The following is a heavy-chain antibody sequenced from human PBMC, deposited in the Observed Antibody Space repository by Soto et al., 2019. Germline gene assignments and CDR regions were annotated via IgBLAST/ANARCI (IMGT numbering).Heavy chain of an antibody. CDR1: GFTFSRYG. CDR3: AKETIQVGGPNYFDY. CDR2: ISWDGLAQ. Sequence: LRLSCEASGFTFSRYGMHWVRQAPGMGLEWVAVISWDGLAQYYGDSVKGRFTISRDNSQSTLYLQMNSLRAEDTAIYYCAKETIQVGGPNYFDYWGQGVLVTVSS. J-gene: IGHJ4*02. V-gene: IGHV3-30*18. D-gene: IGHD1-1*01.